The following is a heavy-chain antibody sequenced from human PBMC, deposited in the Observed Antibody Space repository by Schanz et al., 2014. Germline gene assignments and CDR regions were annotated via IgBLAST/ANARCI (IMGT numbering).Heavy chain of an antibody. CDR2: ISHDGYST. J-gene: IGHJ4*02. V-gene: IGHV3-64*04. Sequence: VQLVESGGGLVQPGGSLRLSCSASGFTFSIYAMHWVRQAPGKGLEYVSAISHDGYSTYYADSVKGRFTISRDNSKSPLYLQMNSLRAEDTAVYYCARIGGSVFDYWAQGTLVTVSS. D-gene: IGHD3-10*01. CDR3: ARIGGSVFDY. CDR1: GFTFSIYA.